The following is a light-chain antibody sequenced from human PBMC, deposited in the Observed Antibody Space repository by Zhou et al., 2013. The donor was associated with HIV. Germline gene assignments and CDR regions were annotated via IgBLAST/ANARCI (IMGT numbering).Light chain of an antibody. CDR3: QQRSHWPRA. CDR2: GAS. J-gene: IGKJ4*01. CDR1: QSISSD. Sequence: EIVMTQSPATLSVSPGERATLSCRASQSISSDLAWYQQKPGQAPRLLIYGASSRATGIPDRFSGSGSGTDFTLTISSLEPEDFAVYYCQQRSHWPRAFGGGTKVEIK. V-gene: IGKV3-11*01.